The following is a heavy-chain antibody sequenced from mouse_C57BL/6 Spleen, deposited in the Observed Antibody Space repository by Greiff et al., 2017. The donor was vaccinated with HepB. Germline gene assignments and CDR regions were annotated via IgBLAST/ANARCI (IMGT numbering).Heavy chain of an antibody. V-gene: IGHV3-1*01. J-gene: IGHJ2*01. D-gene: IGHD2-4*01. CDR3: ARGGYDYGFDY. CDR1: GYSITSGYD. Sequence: EVKLVESGPGMVKPSQSLSLTCTVTGYSITSGYDWHWIRHFPGNKLEWMGYISYSGSTNYNPSLKSRISITHDTSKNHFFLKLNSVTTEDTATYYCARGGYDYGFDYWGQGTTLTVSS. CDR2: ISYSGST.